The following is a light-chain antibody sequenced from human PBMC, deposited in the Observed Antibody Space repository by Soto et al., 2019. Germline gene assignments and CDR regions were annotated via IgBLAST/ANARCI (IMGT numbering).Light chain of an antibody. V-gene: IGKV3-20*01. CDR1: QSFNSIY. J-gene: IGKJ1*01. Sequence: EIVFTQSPGTLSLSPGERATLSCRASQSFNSIYLAWYQQKPGQAPRLLIYGASSRATGIPDRFSGSGSGTDFTLTISRLEPEDFAVYYCQQYNNWPRTFGQGTKVDIK. CDR3: QQYNNWPRT. CDR2: GAS.